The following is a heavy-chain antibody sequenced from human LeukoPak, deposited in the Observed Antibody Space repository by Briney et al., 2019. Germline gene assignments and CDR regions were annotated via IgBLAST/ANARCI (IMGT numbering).Heavy chain of an antibody. J-gene: IGHJ4*02. CDR1: GDSVSSKSAG. CDR2: TYYRSKWYN. Sequence: SQTLSLICAISGDSVSSKSAGWNWIRQSPSRGLEWLGRTYYRSKWYNDYAVSVKSRITINPDTSKNQFSLQLNSVTPEDTAVYYCARNSGPYYTFDYWGQGTLSPSPQ. CDR3: ARNSGPYYTFDY. D-gene: IGHD3-10*01. V-gene: IGHV6-1*01.